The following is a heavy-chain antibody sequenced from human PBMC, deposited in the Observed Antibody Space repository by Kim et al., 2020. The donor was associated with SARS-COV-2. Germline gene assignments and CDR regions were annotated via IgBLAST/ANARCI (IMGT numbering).Heavy chain of an antibody. Sequence: SETLSLTCTVSGGSISSGGYYWSWIRQHPGKGLEWIGYIYYSGSTYYNPSLKSRVTISVDTSKNQFSLKLSSVTAADTAVYYCARVYHSSGYTFDYWGQGTLVTVSS. CDR2: IYYSGST. D-gene: IGHD3-22*01. V-gene: IGHV4-31*03. CDR3: ARVYHSSGYTFDY. CDR1: GGSISSGGYY. J-gene: IGHJ4*02.